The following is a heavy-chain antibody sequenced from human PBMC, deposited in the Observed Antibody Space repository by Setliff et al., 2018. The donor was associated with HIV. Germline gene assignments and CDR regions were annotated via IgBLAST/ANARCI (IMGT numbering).Heavy chain of an antibody. CDR3: ASAGYPYRGVWFDP. J-gene: IGHJ5*02. D-gene: IGHD6-25*01. V-gene: IGHV4-59*03. CDR1: GDSISSNY. CDR2: IYFSGST. Sequence: SETLSLTCTVSGDSISSNYWSWIRQSPGKEPEWIGYIYFSGSTNYNPSLQGRVTLSLDTSKNQFSLKLTPVTAADTAMYYCASAGYPYRGVWFDPWGQGTLVTVSS.